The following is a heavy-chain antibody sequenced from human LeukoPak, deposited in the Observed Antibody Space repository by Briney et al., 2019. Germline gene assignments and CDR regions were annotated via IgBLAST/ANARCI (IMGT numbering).Heavy chain of an antibody. CDR1: GFTFSSYA. Sequence: GRSLRLSCAASGFTFSSYAMHWVRQAPGKGLEWVAVISYDGSNKYYADSVKGRFTISRDNSKNTLYLQMNSLRAEDTAVYYCAKFDRTGMYCSSTGCYAPFDYWGQGTLVTVSS. D-gene: IGHD2-2*01. J-gene: IGHJ4*02. CDR2: ISYDGSNK. V-gene: IGHV3-30-3*02. CDR3: AKFDRTGMYCSSTGCYAPFDY.